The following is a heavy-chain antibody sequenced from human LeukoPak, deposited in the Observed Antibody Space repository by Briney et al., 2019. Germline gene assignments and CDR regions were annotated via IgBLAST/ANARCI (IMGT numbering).Heavy chain of an antibody. D-gene: IGHD6-19*01. CDR1: GGSISSGGYS. J-gene: IGHJ6*03. Sequence: SETLSLTCAVSGGSISSGGYSWSWIRQPPGKGLEWIGYIYYSGSTYYNPSLKSRVTISVDTSKNQFSLKLSSVTAADTAVYYCARDLWATGAVAGIDYYYYMDVWGKGTTVTVSS. CDR2: IYYSGST. CDR3: ARDLWATGAVAGIDYYYYMDV. V-gene: IGHV4-30-4*07.